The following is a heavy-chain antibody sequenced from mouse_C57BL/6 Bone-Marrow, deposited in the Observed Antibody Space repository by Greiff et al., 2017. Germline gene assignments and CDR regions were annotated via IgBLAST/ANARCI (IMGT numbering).Heavy chain of an antibody. CDR3: ARFPY. CDR2: IYPRSGNT. Sequence: VKLMESGAELARPGASVKLSCTASGYTFTSYGISWVKQRTGQGLEWIGEIYPRSGNTYYNEKFKGKATLTADKSSSTAYMELRSLTSEDSAVYFCARFPYWGQGTTLTVSS. CDR1: GYTFTSYG. J-gene: IGHJ2*01. V-gene: IGHV1-81*01.